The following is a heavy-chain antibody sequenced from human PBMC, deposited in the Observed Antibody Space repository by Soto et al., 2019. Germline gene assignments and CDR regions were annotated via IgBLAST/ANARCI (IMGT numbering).Heavy chain of an antibody. CDR2: IYYSGET. Sequence: QVQLQESGPGLVKPSETLSLTCTVSGDSISRYYWSWIRLSPGKGLEWIVYIYYSGETNYNPSVKSRVTISVDRTKNQFSLKLSSVTAADTAVYYCARDQGGEFLKGSGMDVWGQGTTVTVSS. J-gene: IGHJ6*02. V-gene: IGHV4-59*01. D-gene: IGHD3-10*01. CDR3: ARDQGGEFLKGSGMDV. CDR1: GDSISRYY.